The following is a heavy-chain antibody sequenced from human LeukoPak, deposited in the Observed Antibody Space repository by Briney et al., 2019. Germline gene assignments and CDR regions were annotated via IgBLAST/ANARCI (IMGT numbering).Heavy chain of an antibody. CDR2: ISYDGSNK. V-gene: IGHV3-30-3*01. D-gene: IGHD6-13*01. J-gene: IGHJ4*02. CDR3: ARVRGYSDY. CDR1: GFTFSSYA. Sequence: PGRSLRLSCAASGFTFSSYAMHWVRQAPGKGLEWVAVISYDGSNKYYADSVKGRFTISRDNSKNTLYLQMNSLRSDDTAVYYCARVRGYSDYWGQGTLVTVSS.